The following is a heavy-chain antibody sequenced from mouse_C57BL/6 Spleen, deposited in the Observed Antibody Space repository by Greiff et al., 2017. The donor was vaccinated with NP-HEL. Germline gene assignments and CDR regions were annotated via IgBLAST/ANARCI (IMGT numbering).Heavy chain of an antibody. V-gene: IGHV1-22*01. CDR2: INPNNGGT. D-gene: IGHD2-4*01. CDR1: GYTFTDYN. CDR3: ARPYDYDWAWFAY. Sequence: VQLKQSGPELVKPGASVKMSCKASGYTFTDYNMHWVKQSHGKSLEWIGYINPNNGGTSYNQKFKGKATLTVNKSSSTAYMELRSLTSEDSAVYYCARPYDYDWAWFAYWGQGTLVTVSA. J-gene: IGHJ3*01.